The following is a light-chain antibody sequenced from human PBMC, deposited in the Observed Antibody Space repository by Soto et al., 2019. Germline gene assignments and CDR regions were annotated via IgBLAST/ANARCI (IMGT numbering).Light chain of an antibody. Sequence: DIQMTQSPSSLSASVGDRVPITCRARQTISTYVTWYQQKPGKAPKALISDASTLQSGVPSRFSGSGSGTDFTLIISSLPPEDIATYYCQQSFSSLLSFGGGTQVEIK. CDR3: QQSFSSLLS. CDR2: DAS. V-gene: IGKV1-39*01. CDR1: QTISTY. J-gene: IGKJ4*01.